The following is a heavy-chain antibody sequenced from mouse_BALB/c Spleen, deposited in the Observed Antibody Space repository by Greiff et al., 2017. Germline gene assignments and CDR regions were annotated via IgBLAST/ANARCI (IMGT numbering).Heavy chain of an antibody. J-gene: IGHJ1*01. CDR3: ARGLSELRGCDLDV. D-gene: IGHD2-12*01. CDR2: ISYDGSN. V-gene: IGHV3-6*02. CDR1: GYSITSCYL. Sequence: EVQLLQSGAGLVKPSQSLTLSCSVTGYSITSCYLWCWIRQLPGNQLEWMCIISYDGSNNYNPSLKDRITITRDTSKNPFFLKLNSVTTEDTATYYCARGLSELRGCDLDVWGAGTTVTVSS.